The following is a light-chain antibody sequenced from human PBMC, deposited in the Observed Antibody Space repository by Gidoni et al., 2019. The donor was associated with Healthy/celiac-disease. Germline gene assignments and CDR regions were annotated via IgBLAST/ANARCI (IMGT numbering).Light chain of an antibody. CDR3: QESYSTLSFT. V-gene: IGKV1-39*01. Sequence: DIQMTQSPSSLSASVGDRVTITCRASQSISSYLNWYQQTPGKAPTLLIYAASSLQSGVPSRFSGSGSGTDFTLTISILQPEDFATYYCQESYSTLSFTFGPGTKVDIK. CDR2: AAS. J-gene: IGKJ3*01. CDR1: QSISSY.